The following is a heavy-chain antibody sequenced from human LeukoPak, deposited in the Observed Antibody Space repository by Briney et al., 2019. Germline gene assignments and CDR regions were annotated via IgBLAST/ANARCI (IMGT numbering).Heavy chain of an antibody. CDR3: VEAASQTDY. D-gene: IGHD6-13*01. CDR1: GYTFTVYY. Sequence: ASVTVSFTASGYTFTVYYMHWVRQAPGQGLEWMGRINPNSGGTNYAQKFQGRVTMTRDTSISTAYMELSRLRSDDTAVYYCVEAASQTDYWGQGTLVTVSS. J-gene: IGHJ4*02. CDR2: INPNSGGT. V-gene: IGHV1-2*06.